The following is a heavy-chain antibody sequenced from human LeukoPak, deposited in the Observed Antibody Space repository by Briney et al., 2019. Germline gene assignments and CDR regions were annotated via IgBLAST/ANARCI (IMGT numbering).Heavy chain of an antibody. D-gene: IGHD6-19*01. CDR3: ARGVAVAGTLPFDY. CDR2: INHSGST. Sequence: PSETLSLTCAVYGGSFSGYYWSWIRQPPGKGLEWIGEINHSGSTNYNPSLKSRVTISVDTSKNQFSLKLSSVTAADTAVYYCARGVAVAGTLPFDYWGQGTLVTVSS. J-gene: IGHJ4*02. V-gene: IGHV4-34*01. CDR1: GGSFSGYY.